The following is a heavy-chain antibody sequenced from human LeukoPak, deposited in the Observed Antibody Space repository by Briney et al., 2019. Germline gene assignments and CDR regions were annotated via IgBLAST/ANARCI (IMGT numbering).Heavy chain of an antibody. Sequence: GESLKISCKASGYSFTTYWIVWVRQMPGKGLEWMGIIYPGDSDVRYSPSFQGPVTISVDRSISTAYLQWSSLKTSDTAMYFCARAIDGYNYGYYYMDVWGKGTTITVSS. CDR2: IYPGDSDV. J-gene: IGHJ6*03. D-gene: IGHD5-24*01. CDR1: GYSFTTYW. CDR3: ARAIDGYNYGYYYMDV. V-gene: IGHV5-51*01.